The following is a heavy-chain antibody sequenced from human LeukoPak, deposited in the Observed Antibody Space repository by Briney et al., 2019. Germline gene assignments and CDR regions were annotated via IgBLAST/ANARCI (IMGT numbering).Heavy chain of an antibody. CDR3: ARGEVLLWFGELLSYGMDV. Sequence: SETLSLTCTVSGGSISSYYGSWIRQPPGKGLEWVGDIYYSGSTNYNPSLKSRVTISVDTSKNQFSLKLSSVTAADTAVYYCARGEVLLWFGELLSYGMDVWGQGPTVTVSS. J-gene: IGHJ6*02. V-gene: IGHV4-59*01. CDR2: IYYSGST. CDR1: GGSISSYY. D-gene: IGHD3-10*01.